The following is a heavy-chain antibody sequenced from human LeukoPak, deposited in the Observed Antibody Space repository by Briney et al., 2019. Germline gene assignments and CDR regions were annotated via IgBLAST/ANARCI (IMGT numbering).Heavy chain of an antibody. Sequence: GGSLRLSCAASGFTFSSYAMSWVRQAPGKGLEWVSAISGSGGSTYYADSVKGRFTISRDNSKNTLYLQMNSLRAEDTAVYYCARDSYGDYVGYYFDYWGQGTLVTVSS. V-gene: IGHV3-23*01. D-gene: IGHD4-17*01. J-gene: IGHJ4*02. CDR3: ARDSYGDYVGYYFDY. CDR2: ISGSGGST. CDR1: GFTFSSYA.